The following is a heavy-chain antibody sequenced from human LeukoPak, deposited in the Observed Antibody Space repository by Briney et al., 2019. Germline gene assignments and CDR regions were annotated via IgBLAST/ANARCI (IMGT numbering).Heavy chain of an antibody. CDR1: GYTFTGYY. Sequence: ASVKVSCKASGYTFTGYYIHWVRQAPGQGLEWMGWINPNSGGTNYAQKFQGRVTMTRDTSISTAYMELSRLRSDDTAVYYCARGRASGSGYSRYYYYYMDVWGKGTTVTVSS. CDR3: ARGRASGSGYSRYYYYYMDV. J-gene: IGHJ6*03. D-gene: IGHD3-3*01. V-gene: IGHV1-2*02. CDR2: INPNSGGT.